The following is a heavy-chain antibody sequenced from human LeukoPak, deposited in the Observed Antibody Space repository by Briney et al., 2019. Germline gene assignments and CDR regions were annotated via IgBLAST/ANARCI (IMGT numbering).Heavy chain of an antibody. CDR2: IYSGGST. D-gene: IGHD2-21*02. Sequence: GGSLRLSCAASGLTVSSNYMSWVRQAPGKGLEWVSFIYSGGSTYYADSVKGRFTISRDSSKNTLYLQMNSLRAEDTAVYYCARDQGEAYCGGDCYSAAFDIWGQGTMVTVSS. J-gene: IGHJ3*02. V-gene: IGHV3-53*01. CDR3: ARDQGEAYCGGDCYSAAFDI. CDR1: GLTVSSNY.